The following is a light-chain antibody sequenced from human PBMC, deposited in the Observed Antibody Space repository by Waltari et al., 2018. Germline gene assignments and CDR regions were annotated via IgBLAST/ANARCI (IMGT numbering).Light chain of an antibody. V-gene: IGLV1-47*01. CDR2: RNN. CDR3: AAWDDSLSGREV. Sequence: QSVLPQPPSASGTPGQRVTISCSGSSSHIGSNSVYWYQQLPGTAPKLLIYRNNQRPSGVPDRFSGSKSGTAASLAISGLRSEDEADYYCAAWDDSLSGREVFGGGTKLTVL. CDR1: SSHIGSNS. J-gene: IGLJ2*01.